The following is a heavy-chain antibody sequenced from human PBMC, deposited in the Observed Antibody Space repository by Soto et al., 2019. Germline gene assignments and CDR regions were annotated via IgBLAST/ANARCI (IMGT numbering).Heavy chain of an antibody. D-gene: IGHD5-12*01. CDR3: AKVRYSGTYWDS. V-gene: IGHV3-23*01. J-gene: IGHJ4*02. CDR2: ISGSTVTT. Sequence: EVQLLESGGGLVQPGGSLRLSCVASGFTFSSYVMSWVRQAPGKGLEWVSSISGSTVTTYYADSVKGRFTISRDNSKDQLFLQMNSLRAEETAIYYCAKVRYSGTYWDSWGQGALVTVSS. CDR1: GFTFSSYV.